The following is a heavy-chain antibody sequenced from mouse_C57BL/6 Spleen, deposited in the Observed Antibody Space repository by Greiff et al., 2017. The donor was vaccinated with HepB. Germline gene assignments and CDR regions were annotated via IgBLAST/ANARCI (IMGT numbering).Heavy chain of an antibody. J-gene: IGHJ3*01. CDR2: ISSGSSTI. CDR3: ASIYYDYEGFAY. Sequence: DVQLVESGGGLVKPGGSLKLSCAASGFTFSDYGMHWVRQAPEKGLEWVAYISSGSSTIYYADTVKGRFTISRDNAKNTLFLQMTSLRSEDTAMYYCASIYYDYEGFAYWGQGTLVTVSA. CDR1: GFTFSDYG. V-gene: IGHV5-17*01. D-gene: IGHD2-4*01.